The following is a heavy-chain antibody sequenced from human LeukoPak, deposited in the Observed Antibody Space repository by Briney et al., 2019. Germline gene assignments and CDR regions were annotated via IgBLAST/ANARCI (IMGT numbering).Heavy chain of an antibody. J-gene: IGHJ4*02. D-gene: IGHD3-9*01. CDR3: ARQLAGLAPPGFIDS. V-gene: IGHV4-59*08. Sequence: SETLSLTCTVSGGSISSPYWTWIRQPPGKGLEWIGYIYYGGSTDYSPSLKSRATISLDTSKNQFSLHLTSVTAADTAVYYCARQLAGLAPPGFIDSWGQGTLVTVSS. CDR2: IYYGGST. CDR1: GGSISSPY.